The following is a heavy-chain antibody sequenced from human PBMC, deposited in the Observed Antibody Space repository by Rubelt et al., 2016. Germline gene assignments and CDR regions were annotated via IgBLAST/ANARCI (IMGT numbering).Heavy chain of an antibody. D-gene: IGHD3-22*01. CDR1: GGSISSSSYY. CDR3: ARDPYYDSRGIFDY. CDR2: IYHSGST. J-gene: IGHJ4*02. Sequence: QLQLQESGPGLVKPSETLSLTCTVSGGSISSSSYYWGWIRQPPGKGLEWIGSIYHSGSTYYNPSLKSRVTISVDTSKNQFALKLSSVTAADTAVYYCARDPYYDSRGIFDYWGQGTLVTVSS. V-gene: IGHV4-39*07.